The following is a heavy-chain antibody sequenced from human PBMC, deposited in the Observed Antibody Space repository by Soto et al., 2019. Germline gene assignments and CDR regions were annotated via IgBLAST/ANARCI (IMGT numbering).Heavy chain of an antibody. D-gene: IGHD6-19*01. CDR2: IWYDGGNE. Sequence: GGSLRLSCAASGFAFSSYGMHWVRQAPGKGLEWVAAIWYDGGNEYYADSVKGRFTISRDNSKNTLYLQMDSLRAEDTAVYYCARGSGYYYYMDVWGKGTTVTVSS. V-gene: IGHV3-33*01. CDR3: ARGSGYYYYMDV. J-gene: IGHJ6*03. CDR1: GFAFSSYG.